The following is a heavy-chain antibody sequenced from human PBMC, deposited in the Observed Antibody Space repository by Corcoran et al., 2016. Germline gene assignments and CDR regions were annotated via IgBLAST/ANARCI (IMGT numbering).Heavy chain of an antibody. Sequence: EVQLVESGGGLVQPGGSLRLSCAASGFTFSSYWMSWVRQAPGKGLEWVANIKQDGSEKYYVDSVKGRFTISRDNAKNSLYLQMNSLRAEDTAVYYCARGENVLLWFGEPGFDYWGQGTLVTVSS. D-gene: IGHD3-10*01. CDR2: IKQDGSEK. CDR1: GFTFSSYW. V-gene: IGHV3-7*01. J-gene: IGHJ4*02. CDR3: ARGENVLLWFGEPGFDY.